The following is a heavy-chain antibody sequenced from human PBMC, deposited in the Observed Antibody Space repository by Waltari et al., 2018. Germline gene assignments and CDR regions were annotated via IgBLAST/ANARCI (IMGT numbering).Heavy chain of an antibody. V-gene: IGHV3-23*01. D-gene: IGHD6-19*01. CDR3: AKFLRGIAVADAEGVRYFDL. CDR2: ISGSGGST. CDR1: GFTFSSYA. Sequence: AASGFTFSSYAMSWVRQAPGKGLEWVSAISGSGGSTYYADSVKGRFTISRDNSKNTLYLQMNSLRAEDTAVYYCAKFLRGIAVADAEGVRYFDLWGRGTLVTVSS. J-gene: IGHJ2*01.